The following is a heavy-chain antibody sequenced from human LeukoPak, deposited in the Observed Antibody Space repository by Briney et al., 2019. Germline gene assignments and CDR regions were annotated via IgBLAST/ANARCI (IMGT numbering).Heavy chain of an antibody. J-gene: IGHJ5*02. D-gene: IGHD1-26*01. Sequence: PSETLSLTCTVSGVSISSVGYYWSWIRQYPGKGLEWIGYISYSGNTYYNPSLTSRVTISVDTSKNQFSLKLSSVTAADTAVYYCARHDGTPALNWFDPWGQGTLVIVSS. CDR2: ISYSGNT. CDR3: ARHDGTPALNWFDP. CDR1: GVSISSVGYY. V-gene: IGHV4-39*01.